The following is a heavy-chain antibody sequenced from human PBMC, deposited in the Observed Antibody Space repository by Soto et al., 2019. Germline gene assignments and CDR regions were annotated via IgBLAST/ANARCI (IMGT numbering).Heavy chain of an antibody. CDR1: GYTFTGYY. CDR2: INPNSGGT. J-gene: IGHJ6*02. V-gene: IGHV1-2*02. CDR3: ARDSYDFWSGLYYYYGMDV. D-gene: IGHD3-3*01. Sequence: ASVKVSCKASGYTFTGYYMHWVRQAPGQGLEWMGWINPNSGGTNYAQKFQGRVTMTRDTSISTAYMELSRLRSDDTAVYYRARDSYDFWSGLYYYYGMDVWGQGTTVTVS.